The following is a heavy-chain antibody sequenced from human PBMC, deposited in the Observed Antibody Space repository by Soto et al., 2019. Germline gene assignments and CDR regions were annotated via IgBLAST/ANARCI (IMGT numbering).Heavy chain of an antibody. CDR3: AKDPDIVVVPGIYGMDV. CDR1: GFTFSSYA. J-gene: IGHJ6*02. Sequence: EVQLLESGGGLVQPGGSLRLSCAASGFTFSSYAMSWVRQAPGKGLEWVSAISGSGGSTYYADSVKGRFTISRDNSKNTLYLQMNSLRAEDTAVYYCAKDPDIVVVPGIYGMDVWGQGTTVTVSS. CDR2: ISGSGGST. V-gene: IGHV3-23*01. D-gene: IGHD2-2*01.